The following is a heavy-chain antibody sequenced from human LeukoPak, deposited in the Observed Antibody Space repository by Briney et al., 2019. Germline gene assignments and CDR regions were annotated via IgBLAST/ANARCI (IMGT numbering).Heavy chain of an antibody. J-gene: IGHJ4*02. CDR2: IIPIFGTA. D-gene: IGHD2-2*01. V-gene: IGHV1-69*13. CDR3: AGYCSSTSCYASLY. CDR1: GGTFSSYA. Sequence: ASVKVSCKASGGTFSSYAISWVRQAPGQGLGWMGGIIPIFGTANYAQKFQGRVTITADESTSTAYMELSSLRSEDTAVYYCAGYCSSTSCYASLYWGQGTLVTVSS.